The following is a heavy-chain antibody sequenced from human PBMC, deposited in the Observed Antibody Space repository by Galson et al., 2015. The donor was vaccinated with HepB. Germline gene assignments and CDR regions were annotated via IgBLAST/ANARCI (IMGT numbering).Heavy chain of an antibody. Sequence: PALVKPTQTLTLTCTFSGFSLSTSGVGVAWIRQPPGKALEWLALIYWDDDKRYSPSLKSRLTITKDTSKNQVVLTMTNMDPVDTGTYYCARQDIVVVVPAHDDFDYWGQGTLVTVSS. D-gene: IGHD2-15*01. J-gene: IGHJ4*02. V-gene: IGHV2-5*02. CDR2: IYWDDDK. CDR3: ARQDIVVVVPAHDDFDY. CDR1: GFSLSTSGVG.